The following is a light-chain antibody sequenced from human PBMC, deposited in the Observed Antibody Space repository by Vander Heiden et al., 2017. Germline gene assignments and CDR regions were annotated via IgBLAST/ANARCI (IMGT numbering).Light chain of an antibody. CDR1: SSDVGSYNL. V-gene: IGLV2-23*02. CDR2: EVI. J-gene: IGLJ2*01. CDR3: SSYARTSTVI. Sequence: QSALTQPASVSGSPGQSITVSCTGTSSDVGSYNLVSWYQQHPGKAPKLMIYEVIKRPSGVSNRFSGSKSGNTASLTISGLQAEDEADDYCSSYARTSTVIFGGGTKLSVL.